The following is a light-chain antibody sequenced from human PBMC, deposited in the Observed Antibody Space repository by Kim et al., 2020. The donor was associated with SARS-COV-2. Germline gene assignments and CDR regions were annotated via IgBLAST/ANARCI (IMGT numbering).Light chain of an antibody. Sequence: DIVMTQSPLSLPVTPGEPASISCRSSQSLLQSNGYNFLDWYLQKPGQSPQLLIYLGSNRASGVPDRFSGSGSGTDFTLKISRVKAEDVGVYYCRQSLRTPLTFGGGTKLEIK. CDR2: LGS. CDR3: RQSLRTPLT. J-gene: IGKJ4*01. CDR1: QSLLQSNGYNF. V-gene: IGKV2-28*01.